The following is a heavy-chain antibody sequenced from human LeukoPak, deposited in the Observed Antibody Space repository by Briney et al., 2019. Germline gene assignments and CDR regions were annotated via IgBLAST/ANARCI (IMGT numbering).Heavy chain of an antibody. CDR3: TRDVRGAYDI. CDR1: GFRFGGFW. V-gene: IGHV3-7*01. CDR2: INQDGSEK. Sequence: PGGSLRLSCEASGFRFGGFWMNWVRQAPGKGPERVANINQDGSEKLYVDSVKGRFTISRDNAKNSLYLQMNSLRVEDTAVYYCTRDVRGAYDIWGHGTMVTVSS. D-gene: IGHD3-10*02. J-gene: IGHJ3*02.